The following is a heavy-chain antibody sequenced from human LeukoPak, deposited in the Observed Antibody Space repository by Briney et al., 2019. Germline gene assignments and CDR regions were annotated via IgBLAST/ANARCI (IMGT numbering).Heavy chain of an antibody. CDR2: INTNTGNP. J-gene: IGHJ5*02. D-gene: IGHD3-10*01. Sequence: ASVKVSRKASGYTFTSYAMNWVRQAPGQGLEWMGWINTNTGNPTYAQGFTGRFVFSLDTSVSTAYLQISSLKAEDTAVYYCARDYYYGSGSPPNWFDPWGQGTLVTVSS. CDR1: GYTFTSYA. CDR3: ARDYYYGSGSPPNWFDP. V-gene: IGHV7-4-1*02.